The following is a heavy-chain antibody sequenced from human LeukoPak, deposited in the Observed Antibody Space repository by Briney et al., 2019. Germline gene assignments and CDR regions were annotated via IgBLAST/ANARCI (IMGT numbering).Heavy chain of an antibody. V-gene: IGHV6-1*01. CDR3: AREGEVGTTWSWFDS. Sequence: SPTLSLTCAISGDSVSSNSAAWNWLRQSPSRGLEWLGRTYYRSKWYNDYAVVVKSRITINPDTSKNQFSLQLKSVTPEDTAVYFCAREGEVGTTWSWFDSWGQGTLVTVSS. CDR2: TYYRSKWYN. J-gene: IGHJ5*01. D-gene: IGHD1-26*01. CDR1: GDSVSSNSAA.